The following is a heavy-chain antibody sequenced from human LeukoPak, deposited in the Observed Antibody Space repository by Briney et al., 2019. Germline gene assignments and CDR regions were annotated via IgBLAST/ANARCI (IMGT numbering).Heavy chain of an antibody. J-gene: IGHJ6*03. D-gene: IGHD2-15*01. CDR1: GGTFSSYA. CDR3: AREPMYCSGGSCYSERNYYYYMDV. CDR2: IIPIFGTA. Sequence: ASVKVSCKASGGTFSSYAISWVRQAPGQGLEWMGGIIPIFGTANYAQKFQGRVTITADKSTSTAYMELSSLRSEDTAVYYCAREPMYCSGGSCYSERNYYYYMDVWGKGTTVTISS. V-gene: IGHV1-69*06.